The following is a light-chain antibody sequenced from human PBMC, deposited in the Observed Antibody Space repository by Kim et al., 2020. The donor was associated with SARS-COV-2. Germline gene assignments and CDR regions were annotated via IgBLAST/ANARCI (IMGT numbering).Light chain of an antibody. V-gene: IGKV1-33*01. Sequence: APVGDRVTITCEASQEISNSLKWDKQKPGKAPKLLSHEASELEKGVPSRCSGSGDGTDFTFTISSLQREDIATYYCQQCGNLPPLTFGGGTKVDI. J-gene: IGKJ4*01. CDR2: EAS. CDR3: QQCGNLPPLT. CDR1: QEISNS.